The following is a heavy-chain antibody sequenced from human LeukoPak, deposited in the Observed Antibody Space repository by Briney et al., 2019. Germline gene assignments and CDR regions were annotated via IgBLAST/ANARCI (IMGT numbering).Heavy chain of an antibody. Sequence: SETLSLTCTVSGGSMTHYYWSWIRQPAGKGLEWIGRIYTSGSTNYNPSLKSRVTISVDTSKNQFSLKLSSVTAADTAVYYCARDSYYDSSSQGYFDYWGQGTLVTVSS. D-gene: IGHD3-22*01. V-gene: IGHV4-4*07. CDR2: IYTSGST. CDR1: GGSMTHYY. J-gene: IGHJ4*02. CDR3: ARDSYYDSSSQGYFDY.